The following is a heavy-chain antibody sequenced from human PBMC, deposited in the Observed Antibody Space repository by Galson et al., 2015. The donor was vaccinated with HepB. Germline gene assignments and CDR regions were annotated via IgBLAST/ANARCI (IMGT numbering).Heavy chain of an antibody. CDR1: GYSFTSYW. D-gene: IGHD4-17*01. J-gene: IGHJ3*02. V-gene: IGHV5-51*01. CDR3: ARHPVGYGDYGVAFDI. CDR2: IYPGDSDT. Sequence: QSGAEVKKPGESLKISCKGSGYSFTSYWIGWVRQMPGKGLEWMGIIYPGDSDTRYSPSFQGQVPISADKSISTAYLQWSSLKASDTAMYYCARHPVGYGDYGVAFDIWGQGTMVTVFS.